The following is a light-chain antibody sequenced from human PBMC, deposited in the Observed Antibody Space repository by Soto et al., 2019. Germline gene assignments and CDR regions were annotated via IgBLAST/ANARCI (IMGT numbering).Light chain of an antibody. CDR3: QHYNSYSST. V-gene: IGKV1-5*01. CDR1: QTISNW. J-gene: IGKJ1*01. Sequence: DIQMTQSPSTLSASVGDRVTITCRASQTISNWLAWYQQEPGKAPKLLIYDASILESGVPSRFSGSGSGTEFTLTISSLQPDDFAAYYCQHYNSYSSTFGQGTKVDIK. CDR2: DAS.